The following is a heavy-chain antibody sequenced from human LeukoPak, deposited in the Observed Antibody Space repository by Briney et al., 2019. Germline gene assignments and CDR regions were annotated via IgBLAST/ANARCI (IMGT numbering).Heavy chain of an antibody. J-gene: IGHJ5*02. Sequence: ASVKVSCKASGYTFTGYYMHWVRQAPGQGLEWMGWINPNSGGTNYAQKFQGRVTMTRDTSISTAYMELSRLRSDDTAVYYCARDPSRLTYYDILTGYSLSGWFDPWGQGTLVTVSS. CDR3: ARDPSRLTYYDILTGYSLSGWFDP. V-gene: IGHV1-2*02. CDR1: GYTFTGYY. CDR2: INPNSGGT. D-gene: IGHD3-9*01.